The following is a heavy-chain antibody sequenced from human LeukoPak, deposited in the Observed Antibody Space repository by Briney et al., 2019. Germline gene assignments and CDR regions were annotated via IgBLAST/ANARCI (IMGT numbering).Heavy chain of an antibody. V-gene: IGHV3-7*01. J-gene: IGHJ4*02. D-gene: IGHD3-22*01. CDR2: IKQDGSEK. Sequence: PGGSLRLSCAASGFTFSSYWMSWVRQAPGKGLEWVANIKQDGSEKYYVDSVKGRFTISRDNAKNSLYLQMNSLRAEDTAVYYCARDLRNTYYYDSSGYYGRGYWGQGTLVTVSS. CDR3: ARDLRNTYYYDSSGYYGRGY. CDR1: GFTFSSYW.